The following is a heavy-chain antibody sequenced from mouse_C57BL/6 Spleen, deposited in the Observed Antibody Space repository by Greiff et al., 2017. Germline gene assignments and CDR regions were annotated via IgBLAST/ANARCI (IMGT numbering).Heavy chain of an antibody. Sequence: EVKLMESGGGLVKPGGSLKLSCAASGFTFSSYTMSWVRQTPEKRLEWVATISGGGGNTYYPDSVKGLFTISRDNAKNTLYLQMSSLRSEDTSLYYCARHYYGSSYCFAYWGQGTLVTVSA. CDR2: ISGGGGNT. CDR3: ARHYYGSSYCFAY. CDR1: GFTFSSYT. D-gene: IGHD1-1*01. J-gene: IGHJ3*01. V-gene: IGHV5-9*01.